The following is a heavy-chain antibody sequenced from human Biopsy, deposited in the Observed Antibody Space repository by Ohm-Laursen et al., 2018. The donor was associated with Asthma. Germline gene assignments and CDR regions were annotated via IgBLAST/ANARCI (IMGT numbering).Heavy chain of an antibody. CDR2: IGSSITDAI. CDR3: AREVKMDY. J-gene: IGHJ4*02. D-gene: IGHD4-11*01. Sequence: SLRLSCAASGFTVSDYHMSWIRQTPGRGLEWISYIGSSITDAIYYADSVKGRFTISRDNAKNSVFLQMNSLRAEDTGVYYCAREVKMDYWGRGTLVTVSS. V-gene: IGHV3-11*01. CDR1: GFTVSDYH.